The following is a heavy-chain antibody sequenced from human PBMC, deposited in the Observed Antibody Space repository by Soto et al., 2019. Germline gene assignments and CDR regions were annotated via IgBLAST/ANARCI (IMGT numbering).Heavy chain of an antibody. D-gene: IGHD5-12*01. CDR1: GGSISSYY. V-gene: IGHV4-59*08. Sequence: SSETLSLTCTVSGGSISSYYWSWIRQPPGKGLEWIGYIYYSGSTNYNPSLKSRVTISVDTSKNQFSLKLSSVTAADTAVYYCARQSGYDFYGFDYWGQGTLVTVS. CDR2: IYYSGST. J-gene: IGHJ4*02. CDR3: ARQSGYDFYGFDY.